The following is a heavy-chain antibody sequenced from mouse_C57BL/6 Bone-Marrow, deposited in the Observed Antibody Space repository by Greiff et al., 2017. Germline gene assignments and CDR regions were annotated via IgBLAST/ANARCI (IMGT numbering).Heavy chain of an antibody. D-gene: IGHD1-1*01. V-gene: IGHV3-6*01. J-gene: IGHJ3*01. CDR1: GYSITSGYY. CDR3: ARGNYYGSRGGLRFAY. CDR2: IRYDGSN. Sequence: EVKLMESGPGLVKPSQSLSLTCSVTGYSITSGYYWNWIRQFPGNKLEWMGYIRYDGSNNYNPTLKNRIAITRDTSKNQFFLKLNSVTTEDTATYYCARGNYYGSRGGLRFAYWGQGTLVTVSA.